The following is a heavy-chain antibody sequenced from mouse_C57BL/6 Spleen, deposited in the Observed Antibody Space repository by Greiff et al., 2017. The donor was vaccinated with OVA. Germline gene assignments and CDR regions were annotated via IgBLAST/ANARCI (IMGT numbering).Heavy chain of an antibody. CDR1: GFTFSSYA. D-gene: IGHD4-1*01. Sequence: EVQGVESGGGLVKPGGSLKLSCAASGFTFSSYAMSWVRQTPEKRLEWVATISDGGSYTYYPDNVKGRFTISRDNAKNNLYLQMSHLKSEDTAMYYCAREDLTGTWIDYWGQGTTLTVSS. V-gene: IGHV5-4*01. J-gene: IGHJ2*01. CDR2: ISDGGSYT. CDR3: AREDLTGTWIDY.